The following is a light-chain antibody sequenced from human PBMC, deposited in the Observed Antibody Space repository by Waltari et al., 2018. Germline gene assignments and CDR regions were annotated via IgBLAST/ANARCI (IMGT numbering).Light chain of an antibody. CDR2: GAS. J-gene: IGKJ1*01. CDR3: QQYGQT. CDR1: QTVSSHF. Sequence: EIVLTQSPGTLSLSPGERATPSCRPSQTVSSHFLAWYQQKRGQAPRLLIYGASNRATGIPDRFSGSGSGTHFTLTISRLEPEDFAVYYCQQYGQTFGQGTKVEIK. V-gene: IGKV3-20*01.